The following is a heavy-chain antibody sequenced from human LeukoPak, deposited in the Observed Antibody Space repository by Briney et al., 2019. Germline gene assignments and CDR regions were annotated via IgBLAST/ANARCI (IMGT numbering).Heavy chain of an antibody. CDR1: GGSINNYY. D-gene: IGHD5-18*01. J-gene: IGHJ4*02. Sequence: PSETLSLTCSVSGGSINNYYWSWIRQPPGKGLEWIGYIYYSGSTNYNPSLKSRVTISVDTSKNQFSLKLSSVTAADTAVYYCARGGGYSYGYSFFDYWGQGTLVTVSS. CDR3: ARGGGYSYGYSFFDY. CDR2: IYYSGST. V-gene: IGHV4-59*01.